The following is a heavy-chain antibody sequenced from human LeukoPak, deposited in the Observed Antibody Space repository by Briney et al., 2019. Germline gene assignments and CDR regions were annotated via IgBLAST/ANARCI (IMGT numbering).Heavy chain of an antibody. CDR2: ISYDGSNK. CDR3: AKIGWVRGEGAFDI. CDR1: GFTFSSYG. J-gene: IGHJ3*02. V-gene: IGHV3-30*18. D-gene: IGHD3-10*01. Sequence: PGRSLRLSCAASGFTFSSYGMHWVRQAPGKGLEWVAVISYDGSNKYYADSVKGRFTISRDNSKNTLYLQMNSLRAEDTAVYYCAKIGWVRGEGAFDIWGQGTMVTVSS.